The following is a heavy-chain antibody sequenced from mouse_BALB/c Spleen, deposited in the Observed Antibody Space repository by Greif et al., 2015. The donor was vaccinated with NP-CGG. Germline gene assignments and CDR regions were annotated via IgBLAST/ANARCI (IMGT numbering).Heavy chain of an antibody. CDR3: ARDPYYYYGSSYWYFDV. Sequence: EVKLQESGPGLVKPSQSLSLTCSVTGYSITSGYYWNWIRQFPGNKLEWMGYISYDGSNNYNPSLKNRISITRDTSKNQFFLKLNSLTTEDTAAYYCARDPYYYYGSSYWYFDVWGAGTSVPVSS. CDR2: ISYDGSN. J-gene: IGHJ1*01. CDR1: GYSITSGYY. D-gene: IGHD1-1*01. V-gene: IGHV3-6*02.